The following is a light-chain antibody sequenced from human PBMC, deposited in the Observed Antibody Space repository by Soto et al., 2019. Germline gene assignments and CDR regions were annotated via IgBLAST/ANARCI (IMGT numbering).Light chain of an antibody. J-gene: IGKJ1*01. CDR1: QSVGTT. CDR3: QQYADSPRT. CDR2: DTY. Sequence: EIVLTQSPAALSVSPGERATLSCWASQSVGTTLNWYQQKPGQAPRLLIYDTYITATGIPDRFSGSGSGTDFTLTINRVEPEDFAVYFCQQYADSPRTFGQGTKVDIK. V-gene: IGKV3-20*01.